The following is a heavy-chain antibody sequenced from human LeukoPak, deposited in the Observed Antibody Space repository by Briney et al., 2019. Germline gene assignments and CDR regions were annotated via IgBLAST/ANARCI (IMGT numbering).Heavy chain of an antibody. J-gene: IGHJ4*02. D-gene: IGHD1-26*01. Sequence: ASETLSLTCTVSGGSISSSSYYWGWIRQPPGKGLEWIGSIYYSGSTYYNPSLKSRVTISVDTSENQFSLKLSSVTAADTAVYYCARERVGATIDYWGQGTLVTVSS. CDR1: GGSISSSSYY. V-gene: IGHV4-39*07. CDR3: ARERVGATIDY. CDR2: IYYSGST.